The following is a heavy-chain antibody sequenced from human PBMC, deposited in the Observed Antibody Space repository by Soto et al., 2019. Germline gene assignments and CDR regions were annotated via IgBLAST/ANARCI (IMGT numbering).Heavy chain of an antibody. D-gene: IGHD4-17*01. CDR1: WYTFTSYD. Sequence: APVKVSCKASWYTFTSYDIKWVRQATGQGLEWMGWMNPNSGNTGYAQKFQGRVTMTRNTSISTAYMELSSLRSEDTAVYYCARTDYVSSYYYYYMDVWGKGTTVTVSS. CDR3: ARTDYVSSYYYYYMDV. V-gene: IGHV1-8*01. CDR2: MNPNSGNT. J-gene: IGHJ6*03.